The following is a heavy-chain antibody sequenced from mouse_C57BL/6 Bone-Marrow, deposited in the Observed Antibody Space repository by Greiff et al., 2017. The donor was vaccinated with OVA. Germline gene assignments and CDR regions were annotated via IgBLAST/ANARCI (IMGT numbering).Heavy chain of an antibody. V-gene: IGHV1-52*01. CDR3: ARLLITTVVDV. J-gene: IGHJ1*03. Sequence: VQLQQPGAELVRPGSSVKLSCKASGYTFTSYWMHWVKQRPIQGLEWIGNIDPSDSETHYNQKFKDKATLTVDKSSSTAYMQLSSLTSEDSAVYYCARLLITTVVDVWGTGTTVTVSS. D-gene: IGHD1-1*01. CDR1: GYTFTSYW. CDR2: IDPSDSET.